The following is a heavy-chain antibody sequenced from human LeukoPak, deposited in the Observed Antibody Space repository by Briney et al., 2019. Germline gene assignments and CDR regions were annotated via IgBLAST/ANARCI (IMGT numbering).Heavy chain of an antibody. CDR3: ARDRGDFWSGINWFDP. D-gene: IGHD3-3*01. J-gene: IGHJ5*02. CDR1: GYTFTSYY. Sequence: ASVKVSCKASGYTFTSYYMHWVRQAPGQGLEWMGIINPSGGSTSYAQKFQGRVIMTRDMSTSTVYMELSSLRSEDTAVYYCARDRGDFWSGINWFDPWGQGTLVTVSS. CDR2: INPSGGST. V-gene: IGHV1-46*01.